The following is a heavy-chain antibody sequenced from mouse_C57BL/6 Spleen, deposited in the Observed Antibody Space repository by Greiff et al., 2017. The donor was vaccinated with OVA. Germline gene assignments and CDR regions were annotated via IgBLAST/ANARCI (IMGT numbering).Heavy chain of an antibody. D-gene: IGHD2-5*01. J-gene: IGHJ4*01. Sequence: DVQLVESEGGLVQPGSSMKLSCTASGFTFSDYYMAWVRQVPEKGLEWVANINYDGSSTYYLDSLKSRFIISRDNAKNILYLQMSSLKSEDTATYYCARVHSNYGYAMDYWGQGTSVTVSS. CDR1: GFTFSDYY. CDR3: ARVHSNYGYAMDY. CDR2: INYDGSST. V-gene: IGHV5-16*01.